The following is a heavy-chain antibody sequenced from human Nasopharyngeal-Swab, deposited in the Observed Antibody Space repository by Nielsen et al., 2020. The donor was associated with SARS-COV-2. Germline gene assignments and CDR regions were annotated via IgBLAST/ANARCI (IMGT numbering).Heavy chain of an antibody. J-gene: IGHJ6*02. CDR1: GYTFTGYY. CDR3: ATALAVAGGKDGVHYYYGMDV. Sequence: ASVKVSCKASGYTFTGYYMHWVRQAPGQGLEWMGGFDPEDGETIYAQKFQGRVTMTEDTSTDTAYMELSSLRSEDTAVYYCATALAVAGGKDGVHYYYGMDVWGQGTTVTVSS. D-gene: IGHD6-19*01. CDR2: FDPEDGET. V-gene: IGHV1-24*01.